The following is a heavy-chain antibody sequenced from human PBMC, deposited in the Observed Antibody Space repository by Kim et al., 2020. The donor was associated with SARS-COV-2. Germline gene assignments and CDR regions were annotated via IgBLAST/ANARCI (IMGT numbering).Heavy chain of an antibody. CDR1: GFTVSSNY. D-gene: IGHD1-26*01. Sequence: GGSLRLSCAASGFTVSSNYMSWVRQAPGKGLEWVSVIYSGGSTYYADSVKGRFTISRDNSKNTLYLQMNSLRAEDTAVYYCARSSGSHRRGFDYWGQGTLVTVSS. CDR3: ARSSGSHRRGFDY. J-gene: IGHJ4*02. CDR2: IYSGGST. V-gene: IGHV3-66*01.